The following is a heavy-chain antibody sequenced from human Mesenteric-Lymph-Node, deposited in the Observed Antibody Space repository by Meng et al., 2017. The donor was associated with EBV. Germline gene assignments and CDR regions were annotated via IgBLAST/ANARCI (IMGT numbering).Heavy chain of an antibody. V-gene: IGHV7-4-1*01. CDR3: AGDCSGGNCRGEVQH. D-gene: IGHD2-15*01. Sequence: QGSLVQSGLWLKDPGVSVHLSCQHPGSTVSACSINCVQQAPGQGLARMGWLNTNTGNPTYAQGITGRFVFCLDTSASTAYLQLFSLKAEDTAVYYWAGDCSGGNCRGEVQHWGQGTLVTVSS. J-gene: IGHJ1*01. CDR2: LNTNTGNP. CDR1: GSTVSACS.